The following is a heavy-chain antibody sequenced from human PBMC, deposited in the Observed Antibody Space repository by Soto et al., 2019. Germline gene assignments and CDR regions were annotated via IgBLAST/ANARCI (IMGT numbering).Heavy chain of an antibody. Sequence: QVQLVQSGPEMKKPGASVKVSCKTSGYTFTEFYIHWMRQVPGRGLEWMGWINARNDGTKFAEKFKAALTRTTDPPISTSYMEPCSLTFGDTAVYYWARRLGGGGDYFYGMDVWGQGTAVTVSS. CDR2: INARNDGT. CDR1: GYTFTEFY. CDR3: ARRLGGGGDYFYGMDV. V-gene: IGHV1-2*02. J-gene: IGHJ6*02. D-gene: IGHD2-15*01.